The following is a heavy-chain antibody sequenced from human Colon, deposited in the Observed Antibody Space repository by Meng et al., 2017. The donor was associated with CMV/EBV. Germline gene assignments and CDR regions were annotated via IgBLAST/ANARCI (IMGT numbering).Heavy chain of an antibody. CDR1: GLTFRSYA. CDR3: VRGFCGGDSCYLFDY. D-gene: IGHD2-15*01. CDR2: ISGNGRNT. Sequence: SGLTFRSYAISWVRQRPGKGPEWVSGISGNGRNTYYADSVKGRLTISRDNSNDTLYLQMDNLRAEDTAIYYCVRGFCGGDSCYLFDYWSQGSLVTVSS. V-gene: IGHV3-23*01. J-gene: IGHJ4*02.